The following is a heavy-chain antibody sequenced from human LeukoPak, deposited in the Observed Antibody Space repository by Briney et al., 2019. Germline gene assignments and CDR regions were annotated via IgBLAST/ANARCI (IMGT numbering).Heavy chain of an antibody. CDR2: IIPIFGTA. D-gene: IGHD3-22*01. CDR3: ARPKAPYYYDSSGYYFFDY. V-gene: IGHV1-69*13. CDR1: GGTFSSYA. Sequence: ASVKVSCKASGGTFSSYAISWVRQAPGQGLEWVGGIIPIFGTANYAQKFQGRVTITADESTSTAYMELSSLRSEDTAVYYCARPKAPYYYDSSGYYFFDYWGRGTLVTVSS. J-gene: IGHJ4*02.